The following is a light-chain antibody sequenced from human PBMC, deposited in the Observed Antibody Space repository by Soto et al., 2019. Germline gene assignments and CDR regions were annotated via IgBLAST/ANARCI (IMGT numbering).Light chain of an antibody. CDR1: QSINSW. CDR2: KAS. V-gene: IGKV1-5*03. Sequence: IHMTQSPSTRSAAVGDRVTITCLASQSINSWLDWYQQKPGKAPKLLIYKASSLESGVPSRFSGSGSGTEFTITISSLKNDDFATYYCQQYNSSSRTFGQGTKVDIK. J-gene: IGKJ1*01. CDR3: QQYNSSSRT.